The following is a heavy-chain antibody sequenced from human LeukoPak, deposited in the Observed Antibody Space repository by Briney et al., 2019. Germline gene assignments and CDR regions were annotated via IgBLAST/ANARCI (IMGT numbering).Heavy chain of an antibody. V-gene: IGHV3-23*01. J-gene: IGHJ3*02. CDR1: GFTFSSYA. CDR3: AKEIYSGWYVNDAFDI. CDR2: ISGSGGST. D-gene: IGHD6-19*01. Sequence: GGSLRLSCAASGFTFSSYAMSWVRQAPGKGLEWVSAISGSGGSTYYADSVKGRFTISRDNSKNTLYLQMNSLRAEDTAVYYCAKEIYSGWYVNDAFDIWGQGTMVTVSS.